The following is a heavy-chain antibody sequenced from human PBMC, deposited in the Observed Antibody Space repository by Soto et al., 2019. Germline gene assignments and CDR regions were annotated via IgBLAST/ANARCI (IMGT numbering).Heavy chain of an antibody. J-gene: IGHJ5*02. V-gene: IGHV1-2*02. CDR1: GYTFTNYY. D-gene: IGHD4-4*01. Sequence: VQLEQSGAEVKGPGASEKVSCKASGYTFTNYYRHWVRQAPGQGLERMGWMNPSSGGTQYAQAFQDRVTMTRDSSISTAYMEVTRLSHGDTAVYCWARSDDSTSYPLDLWGQGTLVTVSS. CDR3: ARSDDSTSYPLDL. CDR2: MNPSSGGT.